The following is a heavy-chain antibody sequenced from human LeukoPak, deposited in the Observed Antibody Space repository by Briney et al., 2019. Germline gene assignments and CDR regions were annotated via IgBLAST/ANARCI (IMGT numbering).Heavy chain of an antibody. V-gene: IGHV3-74*01. CDR2: INSDGSNT. J-gene: IGHJ4*02. CDR1: GFTFSSYW. CDR3: ARDLVVVPAAIDFDY. Sequence: GGSLRLSCAASGFTFSSYWMPWVRQAPGKGLVWVSRINSDGSNTSYADSVKGRFTISRDNAKNTLYLQMNSLRAEDTAVYYCARDLVVVPAAIDFDYWGQGTLVTVSS. D-gene: IGHD2-2*02.